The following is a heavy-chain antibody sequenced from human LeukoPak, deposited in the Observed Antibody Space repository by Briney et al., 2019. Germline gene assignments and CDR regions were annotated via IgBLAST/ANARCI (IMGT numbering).Heavy chain of an antibody. J-gene: IGHJ4*02. CDR3: ASGRLEWLRWYGFDY. Sequence: SETLSLTCAVSGDSVSSGNWWSWVRQPPGKGLEWIGEIYHSGSTNYNPSLKSRVTISVDKSKNQFSLRLSSVTAADTAVYYCASGRLEWLRWYGFDYWGQGTLVTVSS. CDR1: GDSVSSGNW. V-gene: IGHV4-4*02. CDR2: IYHSGST. D-gene: IGHD5-12*01.